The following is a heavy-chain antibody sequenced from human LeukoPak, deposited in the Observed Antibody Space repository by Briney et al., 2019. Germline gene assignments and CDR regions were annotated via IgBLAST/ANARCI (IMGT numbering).Heavy chain of an antibody. Sequence: ASVTVSCKASGYTFTSYDINWVRQAPGQGLEWMGWMNPNSGDTVYAQKFQGRVTITRNTSISTAYMELSSLISEDTAVYYCARRDSSGYHGFYYWGQGTLVTVSS. J-gene: IGHJ4*02. CDR1: GYTFTSYD. CDR2: MNPNSGDT. V-gene: IGHV1-8*03. CDR3: ARRDSSGYHGFYY. D-gene: IGHD3-22*01.